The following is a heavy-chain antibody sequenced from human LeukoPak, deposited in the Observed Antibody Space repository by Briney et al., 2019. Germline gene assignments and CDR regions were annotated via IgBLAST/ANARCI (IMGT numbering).Heavy chain of an antibody. Sequence: GRSLRLSCAASGFTFSSYAMHWVRQAPGKGLEWVAVISYDGSNKYYADSVKGRFTISRDNSKNTLYLQMKSLRVDDTAVYYCAKSVEHSNYRKFHDWGQGTLVTVSS. J-gene: IGHJ4*02. CDR3: AKSVEHSNYRKFHD. D-gene: IGHD4-11*01. V-gene: IGHV3-30-3*02. CDR2: ISYDGSNK. CDR1: GFTFSSYA.